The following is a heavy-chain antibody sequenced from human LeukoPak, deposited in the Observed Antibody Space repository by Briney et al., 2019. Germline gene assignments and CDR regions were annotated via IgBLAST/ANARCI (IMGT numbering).Heavy chain of an antibody. CDR2: IYSGGST. CDR1: GFTVSSNY. V-gene: IGHV3-53*01. D-gene: IGHD2-2*01. Sequence: GGSLRLSCAASGFTVSSNYMSWVRQAPGKGLEWVSLIYSGGSTHYADSVKGRFTISRDNSKNTLYLQMNSLRAEDTAVYYCARDRVVVVPAAMDYYYYGMDVWGQGTTVTVSS. CDR3: ARDRVVVVPAAMDYYYYGMDV. J-gene: IGHJ6*02.